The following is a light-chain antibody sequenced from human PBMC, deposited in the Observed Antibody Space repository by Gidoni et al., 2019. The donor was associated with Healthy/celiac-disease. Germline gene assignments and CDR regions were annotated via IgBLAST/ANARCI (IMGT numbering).Light chain of an antibody. CDR1: HSLLHSNGYNY. CDR3: MQALQTPLT. V-gene: IGKV2-28*01. CDR2: VGS. J-gene: IGKJ4*01. Sequence: IVMTPSPLSLPVTPGEPASIACRSSHSLLHSNGYNYLDWYLQKPGESPLRLICVGSNRASGVPDRFSGSGTGTGFTLKNSRVEAEDVGVYYCMQALQTPLTFGGGTKVEIK.